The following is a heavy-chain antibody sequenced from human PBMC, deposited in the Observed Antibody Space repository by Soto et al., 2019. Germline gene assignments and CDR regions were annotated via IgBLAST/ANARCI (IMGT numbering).Heavy chain of an antibody. J-gene: IGHJ4*02. CDR3: ARGASVGAPLGY. D-gene: IGHD1-26*01. CDR1: GCTFTGYY. Sequence: ASVKVSCKASGCTFTGYYMHWVRQAPGQGLEWMGWINPNSGGTNYAQKFQGRVTMTRDTSISTAYMELSRLRSDDTAVYYCARGASVGAPLGYWGQGTLVTVSS. V-gene: IGHV1-2*02. CDR2: INPNSGGT.